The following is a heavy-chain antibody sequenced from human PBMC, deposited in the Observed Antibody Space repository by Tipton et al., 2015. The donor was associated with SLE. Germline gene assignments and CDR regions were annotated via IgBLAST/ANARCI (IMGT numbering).Heavy chain of an antibody. CDR1: GYTFTGYY. Sequence: QSGPEVKKPGASVKVSCKASGYTFTGYYMHWVRQAPGQGLEWMGWINPNSGGTNYAQKFQGRVTMTRDTSISTAYVELSRLRSDDTAVYYCARGRWGLVGTDYFDYWGQGTLVTVSS. V-gene: IGHV1-2*02. J-gene: IGHJ4*02. CDR3: ARGRWGLVGTDYFDY. D-gene: IGHD2-21*02. CDR2: INPNSGGT.